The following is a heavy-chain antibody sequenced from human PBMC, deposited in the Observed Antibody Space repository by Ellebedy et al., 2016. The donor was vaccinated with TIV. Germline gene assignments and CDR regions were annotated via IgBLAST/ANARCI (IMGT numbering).Heavy chain of an antibody. Sequence: GGSLRLSXAASGFSFGSFWMSWVRQAPGKGLEWVANIKQDGSDKYYVDSVKGRFTISRGNAKNSVFLQMNSLRAEDTAVYYCVRAIAVADSYWGQGTLVTVSS. D-gene: IGHD6-13*01. CDR2: IKQDGSDK. V-gene: IGHV3-7*01. J-gene: IGHJ4*02. CDR1: GFSFGSFW. CDR3: VRAIAVADSY.